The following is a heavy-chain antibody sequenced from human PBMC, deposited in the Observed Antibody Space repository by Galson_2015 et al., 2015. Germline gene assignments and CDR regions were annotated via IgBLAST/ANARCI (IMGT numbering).Heavy chain of an antibody. CDR3: EVVPAGLEFDP. J-gene: IGHJ5*02. D-gene: IGHD2-2*01. Sequence: SLRLSCAASGFTFSSYSMNWVRQAPGKGLVWVSSISSSSTYIYYAESVRGRFTISRDNAENSLYLQMNSLRVEDTAVYYCEVVPAGLEFDPWGQGTLVTVSS. V-gene: IGHV3-21*01. CDR1: GFTFSSYS. CDR2: ISSSSTYI.